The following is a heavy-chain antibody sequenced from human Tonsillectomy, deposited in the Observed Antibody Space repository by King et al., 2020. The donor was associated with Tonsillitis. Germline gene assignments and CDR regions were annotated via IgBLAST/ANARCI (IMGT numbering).Heavy chain of an antibody. J-gene: IGHJ3*02. CDR2: IKQDGSEK. Sequence: VQLVESGGGLVHPGGSLRLSCAASGFSFSSYWMSWVRQAPGKGLEWVANIKQDGSEKYYVESVKGRFTISRDNAKNSLYLQMNSLRAEDTAVHYCARDGSGSYPISAFDIWGQGTMVTVSS. CDR1: GFSFSSYW. V-gene: IGHV3-7*01. CDR3: ARDGSGSYPISAFDI. D-gene: IGHD1-26*01.